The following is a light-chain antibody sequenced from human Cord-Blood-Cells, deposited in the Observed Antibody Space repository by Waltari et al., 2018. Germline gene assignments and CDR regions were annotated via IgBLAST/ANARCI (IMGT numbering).Light chain of an antibody. J-gene: IGKJ4*01. CDR2: AAS. Sequence: EIVLTQSPGTLSLSPGERATLSCRASQSVSSSYLAWYQQKPGQAPRLLIYAASSMATGIPDRFSGSGSGTDFTLTISRLEPEDFAVYYCQQYGSSPPLTFGGGTKVEIK. V-gene: IGKV3-20*01. CDR1: QSVSSSY. CDR3: QQYGSSPPLT.